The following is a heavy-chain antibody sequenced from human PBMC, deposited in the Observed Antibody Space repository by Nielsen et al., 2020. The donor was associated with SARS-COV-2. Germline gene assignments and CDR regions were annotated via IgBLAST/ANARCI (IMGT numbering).Heavy chain of an antibody. CDR3: ARGFPAALGMDV. CDR1: GYTFTGYY. D-gene: IGHD6-6*01. Sequence: SVKVSCKASGYTFTGYYMHWVRQAPGQGLEWMGRIIPILGIANYAQKFQGRVTITADKSTSTAYMELSSLRSEDTAVYYCARGFPAALGMDVWGQGTTVTVSS. V-gene: IGHV1-69*04. CDR2: IIPILGIA. J-gene: IGHJ6*02.